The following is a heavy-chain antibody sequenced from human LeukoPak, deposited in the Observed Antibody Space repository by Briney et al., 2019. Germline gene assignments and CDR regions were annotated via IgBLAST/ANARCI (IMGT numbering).Heavy chain of an antibody. Sequence: SETLSLTCAVSGGSISSSNWWSWVRQPPGQGLEWIGEIYHSGSTNYNPSLKSRVTISVDKSKNQFSLKLSSVTAADTAVYYCASEHPVYYYMDVWGKGTTVTVSS. CDR3: ASEHPVYYYMDV. CDR1: GGSISSSNW. CDR2: IYHSGST. V-gene: IGHV4-4*02. J-gene: IGHJ6*03.